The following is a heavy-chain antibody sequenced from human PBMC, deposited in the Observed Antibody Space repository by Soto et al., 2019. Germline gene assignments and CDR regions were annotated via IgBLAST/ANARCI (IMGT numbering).Heavy chain of an antibody. D-gene: IGHD1-26*01. J-gene: IGHJ4*02. CDR3: ARDRIVGATLAFIDY. CDR1: GFTFSSDS. V-gene: IGHV3-21*01. Sequence: GGSLRLSCAASGFTFSSDSMNWVRQAPGKGLEWVSSINSSSSYIYYADSVKGRFTISRDNAKNSLYLQMNSLRAEDTAVYYCARDRIVGATLAFIDYWGQGTLVTVSS. CDR2: INSSSSYI.